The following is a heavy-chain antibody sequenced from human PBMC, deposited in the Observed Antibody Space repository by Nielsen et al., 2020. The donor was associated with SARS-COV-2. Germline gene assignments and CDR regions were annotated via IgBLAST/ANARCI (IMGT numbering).Heavy chain of an antibody. J-gene: IGHJ4*02. CDR2: IVVGSGNT. CDR1: GFTFTSSS. D-gene: IGHD5-18*01. V-gene: IGHV1-58*01. CDR3: AKVGFEDTAMAFDY. Sequence: SVKVSCKASGFTFTSSSVQWVRQARGQRLEWIGWIVVGSGNTNYAQKFQERVTITRDMSTSTAYMELSSLRSEDTAVYYCAKVGFEDTAMAFDYWGQGTLVTVSS.